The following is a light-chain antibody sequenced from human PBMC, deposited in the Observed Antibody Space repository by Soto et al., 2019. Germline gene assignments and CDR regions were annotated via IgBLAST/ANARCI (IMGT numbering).Light chain of an antibody. V-gene: IGKV1-6*01. CDR3: LQDYNYPYT. Sequence: AIQMAQSPSSLAASVGDRVTITCRASQGIRNDLGWYQQKSGKAPKLLIYAASTLQSGVPSRFSGSGSGTDFTLTISSLQPEDFATYFCLQDYNYPYTFGQGTKLEIK. CDR2: AAS. CDR1: QGIRND. J-gene: IGKJ2*01.